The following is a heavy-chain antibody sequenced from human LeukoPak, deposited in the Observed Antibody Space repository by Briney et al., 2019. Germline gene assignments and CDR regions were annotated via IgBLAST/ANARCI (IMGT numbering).Heavy chain of an antibody. Sequence: SETLSLTCTVSGGSISSYYWSWIRQPAGKGLEWIGRIYTSGSTNYNPSLKGRVTMSVDTSKNQFSLKLSSVTAADTAVYYCARDRYYYDSSGYYYFDYWGQGTLVTVSS. V-gene: IGHV4-4*07. J-gene: IGHJ4*02. CDR3: ARDRYYYDSSGYYYFDY. D-gene: IGHD3-22*01. CDR2: IYTSGST. CDR1: GGSISSYY.